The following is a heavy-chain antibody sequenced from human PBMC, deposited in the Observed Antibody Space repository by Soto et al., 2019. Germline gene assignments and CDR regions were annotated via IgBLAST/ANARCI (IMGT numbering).Heavy chain of an antibody. D-gene: IGHD4-4*01. Sequence: ASVKVSCKASGYTFTSYGISWVRQAPGQGLEWMGWISAYNGNTNYAQKLQGRVTMTTDTSTSTAYMELRSLRSDDTAVYYCARELYTRSSKSKTYYYYYMDVWGKGTTVTVSS. CDR2: ISAYNGNT. J-gene: IGHJ6*03. CDR1: GYTFTSYG. V-gene: IGHV1-18*01. CDR3: ARELYTRSSKSKTYYYYYMDV.